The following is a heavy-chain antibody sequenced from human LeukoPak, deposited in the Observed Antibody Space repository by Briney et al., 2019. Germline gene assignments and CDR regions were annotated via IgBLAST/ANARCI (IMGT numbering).Heavy chain of an antibody. D-gene: IGHD4-17*01. V-gene: IGHV4-34*01. CDR2: INHSGST. J-gene: IGHJ5*02. Sequence: SETLSLTCAVYGGSFSGYYWSWIRQPPGKGLEWIGEINHSGSTNYNPSLKSRVTISVDKSKNQFSLKLSSVTAADTAVYYCARDNQDYGDYDWFDPWGQGTLVTVSS. CDR3: ARDNQDYGDYDWFDP. CDR1: GGSFSGYY.